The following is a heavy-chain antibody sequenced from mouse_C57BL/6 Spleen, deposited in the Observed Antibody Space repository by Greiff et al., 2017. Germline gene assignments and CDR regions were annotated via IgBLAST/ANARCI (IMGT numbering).Heavy chain of an antibody. D-gene: IGHD1-1*01. CDR1: GYTFTSYW. CDR3: ARTPYGSSLDY. Sequence: QVQLQQPGAELVMPGASVKLSCKASGYTFTSYWMHWVKQRPGQGLEWIGEIDPSDSYTNYNQKFKGKSTLTVDKSSSTAYMQLSSLTSEDSAVYYCARTPYGSSLDYWGQGTTLTVSS. V-gene: IGHV1-69*01. CDR2: IDPSDSYT. J-gene: IGHJ2*01.